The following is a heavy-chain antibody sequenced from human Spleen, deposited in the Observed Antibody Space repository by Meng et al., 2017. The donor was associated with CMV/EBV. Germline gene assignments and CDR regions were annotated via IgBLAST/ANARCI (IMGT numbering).Heavy chain of an antibody. D-gene: IGHD3-22*01. CDR2: FDPDNGET. V-gene: IGHV1-24*01. CDR1: GDSLTELS. CDR3: ATVFYYSDSTAYPPSD. J-gene: IGHJ4*02. Sequence: ASVKVSCKVSGDSLTELSMHWVRQGPGKGLEWMGGFDPDNGETVYAQKFQGRVTMTEDTSADTAYMELSSLRSEDTAIYYCATVFYYSDSTAYPPSDWGQGTFVTVSS.